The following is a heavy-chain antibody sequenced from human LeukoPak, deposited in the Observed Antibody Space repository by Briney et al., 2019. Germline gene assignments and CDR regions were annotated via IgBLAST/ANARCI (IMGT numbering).Heavy chain of an antibody. J-gene: IGHJ4*02. V-gene: IGHV3-30*17. D-gene: IGHD3-22*01. CDR3: ARESRYYDSTPRKVPYYFYY. CDR2: ISYDGSDK. CDR1: RSAYRRYG. Sequence: PPRIASRSAYRRYGIQWISQAPGKELKRVAVISYDGSDKYYADSVKGRFTISRDNSKNTLYLQMNSLRAEDTAVYYCARESRYYDSTPRKVPYYFYYWGQGTLVTVSS.